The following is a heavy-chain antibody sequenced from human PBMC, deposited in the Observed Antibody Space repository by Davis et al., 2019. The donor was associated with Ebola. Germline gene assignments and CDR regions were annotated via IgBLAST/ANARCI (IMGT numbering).Heavy chain of an antibody. V-gene: IGHV3-23*01. CDR2: ISGSGGST. Sequence: GESLKISCAASGFTFSSYAMSWVRQAPGKGLEWVSAISGSGGSTYYADSVKGRFTISRDNSKNSLYLQMNSLRSEDTAVYYCARGGGPRVLVPAAIELYYYGMDVWGQGTTVTVSS. CDR3: ARGGGPRVLVPAAIELYYYGMDV. CDR1: GFTFSSYA. J-gene: IGHJ6*02. D-gene: IGHD2-2*02.